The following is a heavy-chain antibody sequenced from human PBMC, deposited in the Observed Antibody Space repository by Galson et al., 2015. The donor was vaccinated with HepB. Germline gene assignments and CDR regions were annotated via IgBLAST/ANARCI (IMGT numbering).Heavy chain of an antibody. D-gene: IGHD6-19*01. CDR3: ARFAVAGKEDYYYGMDV. CDR2: IYPGDSDT. J-gene: IGHJ6*02. CDR1: GYSFTRYW. Sequence: QSGAEVKKPGESLKISCKASGYSFTRYWIGWVRQMPGKGLEWMAIIYPGDSDTRYSPSFQGQVTISADKSITTAYLQWSSLKASDTAMYYCARFAVAGKEDYYYGMDVWGQGTTVTVSS. V-gene: IGHV5-51*01.